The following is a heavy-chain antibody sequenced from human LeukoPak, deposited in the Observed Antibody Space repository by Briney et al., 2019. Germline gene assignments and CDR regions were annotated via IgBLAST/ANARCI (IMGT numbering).Heavy chain of an antibody. CDR1: GGSFSDYF. CDR3: ARGSGPFDY. J-gene: IGHJ4*02. V-gene: IGHV4-34*01. CDR2: INHSGRT. D-gene: IGHD3-3*01. Sequence: NPSETLSLTCAVYGGSFSDYFWGWIRQPPGKGLEWIGEINHSGRTYYNPSLKSRVTISVDRSKNQFSLKLSSVTAADTAVYYCARGSGPFDYWGQGTLVTVSS.